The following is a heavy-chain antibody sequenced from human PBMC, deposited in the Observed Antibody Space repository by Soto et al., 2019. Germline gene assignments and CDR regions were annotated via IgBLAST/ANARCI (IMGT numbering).Heavy chain of an antibody. Sequence: QVQLVQSGPEVKKPGASVKVSCKTSGYTFTNYDITWVRQAPGQGLEWMGWISTYNGDTDYAQKLQGRVTMTTDTSTTTAYMELRSLRSDDTAVYYCAGGWELDYWGQGTLVTVSS. J-gene: IGHJ4*02. CDR1: GYTFTNYD. CDR3: AGGWELDY. D-gene: IGHD1-26*01. CDR2: ISTYNGDT. V-gene: IGHV1-18*01.